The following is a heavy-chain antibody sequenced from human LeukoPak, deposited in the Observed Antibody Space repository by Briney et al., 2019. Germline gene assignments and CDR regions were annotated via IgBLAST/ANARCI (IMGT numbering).Heavy chain of an antibody. CDR2: IYYSGST. CDR3: ARVTAYMIEDYFDS. Sequence: SETLSLTCTVSGGSISSYYWSWIRQPPGKGLEWIGYIYYSGSTNYNSSLKSRVTILVDMSKNQFSLKLSSVTAADTAVYYCARVTAYMIEDYFDSWGQGTLVTVSS. D-gene: IGHD3-22*01. V-gene: IGHV4-59*01. CDR1: GGSISSYY. J-gene: IGHJ4*02.